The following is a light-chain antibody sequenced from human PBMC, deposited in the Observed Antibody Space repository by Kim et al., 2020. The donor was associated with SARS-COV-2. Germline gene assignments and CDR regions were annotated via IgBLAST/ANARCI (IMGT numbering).Light chain of an antibody. J-gene: IGLJ3*02. CDR1: SSNIGSDY. Sequence: GQRVTISCSGSSSNIGSDYLYWDQQLPGTAPKLFISRISQRPSGVPDRFSGSKSGTSASLAISGLRFEDEAEYYCAVWDESLSGWLFGGGTQLTVL. V-gene: IGLV1-47*01. CDR3: AVWDESLSGWL. CDR2: RIS.